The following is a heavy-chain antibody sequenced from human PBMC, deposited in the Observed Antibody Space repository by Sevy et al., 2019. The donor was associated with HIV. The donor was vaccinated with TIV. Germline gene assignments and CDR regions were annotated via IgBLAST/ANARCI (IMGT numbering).Heavy chain of an antibody. V-gene: IGHV3-53*01. CDR1: GFTVSSNY. CDR2: IYSGGTT. Sequence: GGSLRLSCAASGFTVSSNYMSWVRQAPGKGLEWVSVIYSGGTTYYADSVKGRFTISRDNSKNTLYLQMNNLRAEDTAGYYCVREREFTIFGVLIEYGMDVWGQGTTVTVSS. D-gene: IGHD3-3*01. CDR3: VREREFTIFGVLIEYGMDV. J-gene: IGHJ6*02.